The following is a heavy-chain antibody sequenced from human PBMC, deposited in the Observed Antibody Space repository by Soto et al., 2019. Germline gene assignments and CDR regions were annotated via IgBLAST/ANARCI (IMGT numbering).Heavy chain of an antibody. J-gene: IGHJ4*02. D-gene: IGHD3-10*01. CDR2: IYYSGST. CDR1: GGSISSGGYY. V-gene: IGHV4-30-4*08. CDR3: ARGRYYGSGPVSY. Sequence: SETLSLTCTVSGGSISSGGYYWSWIRQHPGKGLEWIGYIYYSGSTNYNPSLKSRVTISVDTSKNQFSLKLSSVTAADTAVYYCARGRYYGSGPVSYWGQGTLVTVYS.